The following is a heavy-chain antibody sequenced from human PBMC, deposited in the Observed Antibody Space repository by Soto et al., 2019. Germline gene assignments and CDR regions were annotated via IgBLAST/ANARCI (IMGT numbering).Heavy chain of an antibody. CDR3: VSENYYYGMDV. CDR2: INNAYST. Sequence: EVQLEESGGTWVQPGGSLRLSCAASGFDASVNFMTWVRQAPGKGLEWVSAINNAYSTFYADSVKGRFTISRDNSKNTVYLQVNSLRVEDTAMYYCVSENYYYGMDVWGQGTAVTVSS. V-gene: IGHV3-66*01. J-gene: IGHJ6*02. CDR1: GFDASVNF.